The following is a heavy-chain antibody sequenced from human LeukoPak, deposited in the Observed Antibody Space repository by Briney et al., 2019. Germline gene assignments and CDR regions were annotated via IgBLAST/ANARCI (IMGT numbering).Heavy chain of an antibody. CDR1: GFTFSSYA. Sequence: GGSLRLSCAAAGFTFSSYAMHGVRQAPGKGLEWVAVISYDGSNKYYADSVKGRFTISRDNSKNTLYLQMNSLRAEDTAVYYCARDLNYDSSGLNDYWGQGTLVAVSS. J-gene: IGHJ4*02. CDR3: ARDLNYDSSGLNDY. V-gene: IGHV3-30*04. CDR2: ISYDGSNK. D-gene: IGHD3-22*01.